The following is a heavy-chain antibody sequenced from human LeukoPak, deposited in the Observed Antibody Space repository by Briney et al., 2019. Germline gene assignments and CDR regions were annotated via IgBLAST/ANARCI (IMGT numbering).Heavy chain of an antibody. CDR2: INHSGST. D-gene: IGHD6-13*01. CDR3: AREGGAAAGSPEEWFDP. Sequence: SETLSLTCAVYGGSFSGYYWSWIRQPPGKGLEWIGEINHSGSTYYNPSLKSRVTISVDTSKNQFSLKLSSVTAADTAVYYCAREGGAAAGSPEEWFDPWGQGTLVTVSS. CDR1: GGSFSGYY. V-gene: IGHV4-34*01. J-gene: IGHJ5*02.